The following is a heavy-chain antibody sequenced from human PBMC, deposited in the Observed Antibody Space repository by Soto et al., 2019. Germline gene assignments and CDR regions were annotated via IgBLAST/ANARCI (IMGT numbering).Heavy chain of an antibody. J-gene: IGHJ4*02. CDR3: ARSYSSGWEFDY. D-gene: IGHD6-19*01. Sequence: GGSLRLSCAASGFSFSNYWMSWVRQAPGKGLEWVSYISSTGRTIYYADSVKGRFTVSRDNAQNSLSLKLNSLRVEDTAVYYCARSYSSGWEFDYWGQGTQVTVLL. CDR2: ISSTGRTI. CDR1: GFSFSNYW. V-gene: IGHV3-11*01.